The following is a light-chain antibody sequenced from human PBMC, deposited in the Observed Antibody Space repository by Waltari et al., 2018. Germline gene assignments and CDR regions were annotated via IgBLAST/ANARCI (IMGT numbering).Light chain of an antibody. J-gene: IGKJ2*01. CDR2: CAS. Sequence: DIVITLSLDSLAESLRERATIHRKSSLSVLYSSNNKNYLSWYQQKPGQPPKLLISCASTLESGVPDRFSGSGSGTDFTLTISSLQAEDVAVYYCLQYYTTPYTFGQGIKLEI. CDR1: LSVLYSSNNKNY. V-gene: IGKV4-1*01. CDR3: LQYYTTPYT.